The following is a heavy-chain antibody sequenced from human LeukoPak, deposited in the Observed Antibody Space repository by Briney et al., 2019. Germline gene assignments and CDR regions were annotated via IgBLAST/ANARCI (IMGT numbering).Heavy chain of an antibody. J-gene: IGHJ6*03. V-gene: IGHV1-69*05. Sequence: SVKVSCKASGGTFSSYAISWVRQAPGQGLEWMGGIIPIFGTANYAQKFQGRVTITTDESTSTAYMELSSLRSEDTAVYYCAREPIYYDSGSYYKKYYYYMDVWGKGTTVTVSS. CDR3: AREPIYYDSGSYYKKYYYYMDV. CDR2: IIPIFGTA. CDR1: GGTFSSYA. D-gene: IGHD3-10*01.